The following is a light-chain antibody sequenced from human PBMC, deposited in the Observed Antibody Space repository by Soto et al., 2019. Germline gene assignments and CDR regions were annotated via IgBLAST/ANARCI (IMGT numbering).Light chain of an antibody. J-gene: IGLJ3*02. CDR1: SSDVGGYNY. CDR2: EVT. V-gene: IGLV2-8*01. CDR3: SSYAASNNFYFV. Sequence: QSVLPQPPSASGSPGQSVTISCTGTSSDVGGYNYVSWYQQYPGRAPKLVIYEVTKRPSGVPDRFSGSKSGNTASLTVSGLQAEDEADYYCSSYAASNNFYFVFGGGTKVTVL.